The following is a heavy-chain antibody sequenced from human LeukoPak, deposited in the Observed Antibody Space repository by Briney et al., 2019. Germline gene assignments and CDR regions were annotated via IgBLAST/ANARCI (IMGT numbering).Heavy chain of an antibody. V-gene: IGHV4-34*01. Sequence: PSETLSLTCAVYGGSFSGYYWSWIRQPPGKGLEWIGEINHSGSTNCNPSLKSRVTISVDTSKNQFSLKLSSVTAAVTAVYYCARGQIVVVVAGPYYYYYMDVWGKGTTVTVSS. CDR3: ARGQIVVVVAGPYYYYYMDV. D-gene: IGHD2-15*01. CDR1: GGSFSGYY. CDR2: INHSGST. J-gene: IGHJ6*03.